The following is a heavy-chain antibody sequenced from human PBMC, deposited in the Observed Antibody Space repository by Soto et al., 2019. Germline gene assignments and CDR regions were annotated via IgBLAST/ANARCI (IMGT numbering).Heavy chain of an antibody. CDR2: IKQDGTEK. D-gene: IGHD6-19*01. J-gene: IGHJ4*02. CDR1: GFTFSTYW. CDR3: AGGTGWFIVD. Sequence: EVQLVESGGGLVQPGGSLRLSCAASGFTFSTYWLNWVRQAPGKGLEWVANIKQDGTEKHYLDSVKDRFTISRDNAQGSLHLQLNGLRADDTAVYYCAGGTGWFIVDWGQGTLVTVSS. V-gene: IGHV3-7*02.